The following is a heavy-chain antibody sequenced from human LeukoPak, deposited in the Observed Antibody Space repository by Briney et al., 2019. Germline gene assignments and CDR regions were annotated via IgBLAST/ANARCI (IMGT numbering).Heavy chain of an antibody. D-gene: IGHD2-21*02. CDR1: GFNFSNYD. V-gene: IGHV3-30*02. CDR3: AKGDTS. Sequence: PGGSLRLSCAASGFNFSNYDMHWVRQAPGKGLERVAFIRYDGSDKYYADSVKGRFTISRDNSKNTLYLQMNSLRTEDTAVYYCAKGDTSWGQGTLVTVSS. J-gene: IGHJ5*02. CDR2: IRYDGSDK.